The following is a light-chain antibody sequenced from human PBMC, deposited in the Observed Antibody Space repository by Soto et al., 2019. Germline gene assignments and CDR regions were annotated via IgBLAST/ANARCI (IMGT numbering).Light chain of an antibody. CDR2: SAS. J-gene: IGKJ1*01. Sequence: EIVLTQSPGTLSLSPGERATLSCRASQSLSVNSLAWYQQKPGQSPRLLIYSASRTAFGIPDRFSGSASGTDFTLTISSLQPDDFATYYCQQYASYSPTFGQGTKVGIK. V-gene: IGKV3-20*01. CDR1: QSLSVNS. CDR3: QQYASYSPT.